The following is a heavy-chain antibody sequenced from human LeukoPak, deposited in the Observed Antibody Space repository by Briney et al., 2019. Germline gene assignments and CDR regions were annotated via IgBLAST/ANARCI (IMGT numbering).Heavy chain of an antibody. CDR3: ARARLAVSGNYFEN. J-gene: IGHJ4*02. CDR1: GFTFSNYA. D-gene: IGHD6-19*01. V-gene: IGHV3-7*04. CDR2: IKEDGSEK. Sequence: GGSLRLSCAVSGFTFSNYAVHWVRQAPGKGLEWVANIKEDGSEKYYVDSVKGRFTISRDNAKNSLYLQMNSLRVEDTAVYRCARARLAVSGNYFENWGQGTLVTVSS.